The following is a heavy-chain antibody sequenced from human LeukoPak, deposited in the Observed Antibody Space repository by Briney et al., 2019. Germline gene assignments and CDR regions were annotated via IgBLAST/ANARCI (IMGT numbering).Heavy chain of an antibody. D-gene: IGHD3-10*01. CDR1: GYTFTGYY. CDR2: INPNSGGT. Sequence: ASVKVSCKASGYTFTGYYMHWVRQAPGQGLEWMGWINPNSGGTNYAQKFQGRVTMIRGTSISTAYMELSRLRSDDTAVYYCARDGESMVRKFDYWGQGTLVTVSS. V-gene: IGHV1-2*02. J-gene: IGHJ4*02. CDR3: ARDGESMVRKFDY.